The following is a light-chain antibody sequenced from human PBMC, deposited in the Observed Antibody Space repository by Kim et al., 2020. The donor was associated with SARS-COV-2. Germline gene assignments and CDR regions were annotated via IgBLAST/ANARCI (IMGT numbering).Light chain of an antibody. V-gene: IGLV2-14*01. CDR3: SSYTTSDTYV. CDR1: TSDVGGYDY. J-gene: IGLJ1*01. Sequence: QSALTQPASVSGSPGQSITISCTGTTSDVGGYDYVSWFQQYPGKAPKVMIYEVTNRPSGVSNRFSGSKSGNTASLTISGLQAEDEADYYCSSYTTSDTYVLGTGTKVTVL. CDR2: EVT.